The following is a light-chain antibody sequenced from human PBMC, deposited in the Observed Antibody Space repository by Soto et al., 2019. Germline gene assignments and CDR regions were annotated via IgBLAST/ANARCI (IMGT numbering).Light chain of an antibody. J-gene: IGKJ1*01. CDR3: QQYNSYRWT. CDR1: QGIRNY. Sequence: DIQLTQSPSFLSASVGDRVTITCRASQGIRNYLAWYQQKPGRAPKLLIYIASTLQSGVPSRFSGSGSGTKFTLTIASLQPDDFATYYCQQYNSYRWTFGQGTKVDIK. CDR2: IAS. V-gene: IGKV1-9*01.